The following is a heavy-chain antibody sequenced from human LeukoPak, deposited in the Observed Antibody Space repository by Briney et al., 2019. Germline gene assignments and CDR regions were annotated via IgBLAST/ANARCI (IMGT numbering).Heavy chain of an antibody. V-gene: IGHV1-8*03. CDR3: ARKLKGGYSSSWVTFDI. CDR2: MNTNSGNT. CDR1: GYTFISYD. J-gene: IGHJ3*02. Sequence: ASVKVSCKASGYTFISYDINWVRQATGQGLEWMGWMNTNSGNTANAQKFQGRVTITRNTSISIAYMELSSLRSEDTAVYYCARKLKGGYSSSWVTFDIWGQGGMVTVSS. D-gene: IGHD6-13*01.